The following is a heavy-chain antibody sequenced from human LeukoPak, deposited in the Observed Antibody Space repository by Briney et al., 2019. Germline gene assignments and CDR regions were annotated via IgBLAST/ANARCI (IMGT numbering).Heavy chain of an antibody. D-gene: IGHD3-10*01. CDR2: ISGSGGST. CDR3: AKALRDYYGSGPFDY. V-gene: IGHV3-23*01. Sequence: PGGSLRLSCAASGFTFSSYAMSWVRQAPGKGLEWVSAISGSGGSTYYADSVKGRFTISRDNSKNTLYLQMNSLRAEDTAVYYCAKALRDYYGSGPFDYWGQGTLVTVSS. J-gene: IGHJ4*02. CDR1: GFTFSSYA.